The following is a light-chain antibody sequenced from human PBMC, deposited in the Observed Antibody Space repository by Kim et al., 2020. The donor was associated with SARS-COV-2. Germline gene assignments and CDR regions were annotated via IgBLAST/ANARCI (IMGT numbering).Light chain of an antibody. CDR3: QRYDSSPQT. CDR1: QSISSRV. CDR2: AAT. Sequence: TPGESATPSCRASQSISSRVSAWYQKAIGPARRLLIYAATRTPSSVPEMISRSWCLTDFPLTISRLAAEFLVQYYCQRYDSSPQTFGQGTKVDIK. V-gene: IGKV3-20*01. J-gene: IGKJ1*01.